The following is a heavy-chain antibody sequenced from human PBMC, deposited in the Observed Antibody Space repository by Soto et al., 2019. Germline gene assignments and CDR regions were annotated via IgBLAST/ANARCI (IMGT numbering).Heavy chain of an antibody. CDR1: GVSVRSYT. V-gene: IGHV4-4*07. CDR3: ARDGMTTGDT. J-gene: IGHJ4*02. D-gene: IGHD2-21*02. CDR2: VFSSVSA. Sequence: KPSETLSLTCIVSGVSVRSYTWSWVRQPANKGLEWIGRVFSSVSATYNPSLKSRVSISMDTPENRICLKLDSVTAADAGVYFCARDGMTTGDTWGPGTLVTVSS.